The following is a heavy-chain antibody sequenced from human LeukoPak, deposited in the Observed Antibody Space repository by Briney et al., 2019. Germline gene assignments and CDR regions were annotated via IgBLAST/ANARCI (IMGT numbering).Heavy chain of an antibody. V-gene: IGHV4-34*01. Sequence: SETLSLTCAAYGGSFSGYYWSWIRQPPGKGLEWIGEINHSGSTNYNPSLKSRVTISVDTSKNQFSLKLSSVTAADTAVYYCARVGGYYANDPWGQGTLVTVSS. CDR2: INHSGST. J-gene: IGHJ5*02. CDR3: ARVGGYYANDP. D-gene: IGHD2-2*01. CDR1: GGSFSGYY.